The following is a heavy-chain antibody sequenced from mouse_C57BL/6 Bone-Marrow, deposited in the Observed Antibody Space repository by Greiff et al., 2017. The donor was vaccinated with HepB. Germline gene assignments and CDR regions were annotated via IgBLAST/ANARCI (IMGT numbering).Heavy chain of an antibody. V-gene: IGHV5-12*01. D-gene: IGHD2-10*01. CDR1: GFTFSDYY. CDR3: ARHAYWGAMDY. J-gene: IGHJ4*01. CDR2: ISNGGGST. Sequence: EVKLEESGGGLVQPGGSLKLSCAASGFTFSDYYMYWVRQTPEKRLEWVAYISNGGGSTYYPDTVKGRFTISRDNAKNTLYLQMSRLKSEDTAMYYCARHAYWGAMDYWGQGTSVTVSS.